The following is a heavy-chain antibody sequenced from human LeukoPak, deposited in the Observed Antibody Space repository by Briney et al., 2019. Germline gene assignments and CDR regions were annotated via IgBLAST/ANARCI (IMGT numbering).Heavy chain of an antibody. J-gene: IGHJ2*01. D-gene: IGHD2-15*01. CDR2: IYYSGST. CDR3: ARLRYDRGVVVVAATGWYFDL. CDR1: GGSISSSSYY. V-gene: IGHV4-39*01. Sequence: SETLSLTCTVSGGSISSSSYYWGWIRQPPGKGLEWIGSIYYSGSTYYNPSLKSRVTISVDTSKNQFSLKLSSVTAADTAVYYCARLRYDRGVVVVAATGWYFDLWGRGTLVTVSS.